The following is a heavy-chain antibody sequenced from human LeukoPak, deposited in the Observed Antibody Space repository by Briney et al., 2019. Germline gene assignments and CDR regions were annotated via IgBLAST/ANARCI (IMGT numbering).Heavy chain of an antibody. D-gene: IGHD1-26*01. V-gene: IGHV4-31*03. CDR1: GGSISSGGYY. J-gene: IGHJ4*02. CDR3: ARHSGSYDPDY. CDR2: IYYSGST. Sequence: SETLSLTCTVSGGSISSGGYYWSWIRQHPGKGLEWIGYIYYSGSTYYNPSLKSRVTISVDSSKNQFSLKLSSVTAADTAVYYCARHSGSYDPDYWGQGTLVTVSS.